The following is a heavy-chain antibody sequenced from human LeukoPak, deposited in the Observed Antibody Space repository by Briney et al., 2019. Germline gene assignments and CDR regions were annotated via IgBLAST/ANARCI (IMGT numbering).Heavy chain of an antibody. Sequence: GGSLRLSCAASGFTFNNYWMSWVRQAPGKGLEWVANIKHDEIEKYYVDSVKGRFTISRDNAKNSLFLQMNSLRVEDTAIYYCTRVPYGDYWSSDYWGQGTLVTVSS. J-gene: IGHJ4*02. CDR3: TRVPYGDYWSSDY. D-gene: IGHD4-17*01. V-gene: IGHV3-7*01. CDR1: GFTFNNYW. CDR2: IKHDEIEK.